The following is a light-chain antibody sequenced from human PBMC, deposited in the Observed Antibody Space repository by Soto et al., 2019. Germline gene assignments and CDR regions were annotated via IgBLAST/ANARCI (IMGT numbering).Light chain of an antibody. CDR3: PQSNSYSLP. Sequence: QSAATVSAYVGDRVTITCRASQRIITYVNWYQQKPWKAPNLLIYSASSLESGVPSRFSGSGSGTEFTLTISSLQPDDFATYYCPQSNSYSLPFGQGTKV. V-gene: IGKV1-5*01. CDR1: QRIITY. J-gene: IGKJ1*01. CDR2: SAS.